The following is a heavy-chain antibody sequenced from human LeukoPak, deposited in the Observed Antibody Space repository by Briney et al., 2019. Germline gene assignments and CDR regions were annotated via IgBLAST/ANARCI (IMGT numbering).Heavy chain of an antibody. J-gene: IGHJ4*02. CDR2: IWYDGSNK. CDR1: GFTFSIYS. D-gene: IGHD5-24*01. Sequence: GGSLRLSCAASGFTFSIYSMNWVRQAPGKGLEWVAVIWYDGSNKYYADSVKGRFTISRDNSKNTLYLQMNSLRAEDTAVYYCAKDRVRHGYALLPDYWGQGTLVTVSS. CDR3: AKDRVRHGYALLPDY. V-gene: IGHV3-33*06.